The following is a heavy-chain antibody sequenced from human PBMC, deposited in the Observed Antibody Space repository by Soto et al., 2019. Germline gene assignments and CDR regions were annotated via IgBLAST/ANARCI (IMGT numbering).Heavy chain of an antibody. D-gene: IGHD2-21*02. CDR2: IYYSGST. CDR3: PRHAPCGGDCYIGWFDP. J-gene: IGHJ5*02. V-gene: IGHV4-39*01. CDR1: GACISSSSYY. Sequence: PXASLSLTCTVCGACISSSSYYWGWIRQPPGKGLEWIGSIYYSGSTYYNPSLKSRVTISVDTSKNQFSLKLSSVTAADTAVYYCPRHAPCGGDCYIGWFDPCGQGTLVTVSS.